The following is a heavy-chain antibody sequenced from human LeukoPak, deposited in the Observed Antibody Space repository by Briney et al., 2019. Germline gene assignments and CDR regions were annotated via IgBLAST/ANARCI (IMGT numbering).Heavy chain of an antibody. CDR3: ARADFIDAGPYLIGP. J-gene: IGHJ5*02. D-gene: IGHD3-3*01. CDR1: GYSFTDYY. V-gene: IGHV1-2*02. CDR2: INTESGRT. Sequence: ASVRVSCKTSGYSFTDYYIHWVRQAPGQGLEWMGWINTESGRTSSARKFQGRVTMTRDPSITTVYMDMAWLTSDDTAIYICARADFIDAGPYLIGPWGQGTLVTVSS.